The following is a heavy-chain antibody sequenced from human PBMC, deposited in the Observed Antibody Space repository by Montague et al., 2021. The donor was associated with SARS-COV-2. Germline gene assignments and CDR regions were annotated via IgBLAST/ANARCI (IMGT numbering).Heavy chain of an antibody. V-gene: IGHV4-38-2*02. CDR2: IYHSGTT. CDR1: GFSISSGYQ. J-gene: IGHJ3*02. Sequence: SETLSLTCTVSGFSISSGYQWGWIRQPPGKGLEWIGSIYHSGTTXXNPXXXSRLTMSIDTSTNQFSLRLTSVTAADTAVFFCVREKAGGLRNVFDIWGQGTTVTVSS. CDR3: VREKAGGLRNVFDI.